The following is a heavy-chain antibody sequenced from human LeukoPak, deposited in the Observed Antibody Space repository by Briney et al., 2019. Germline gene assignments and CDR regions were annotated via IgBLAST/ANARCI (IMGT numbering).Heavy chain of an antibody. V-gene: IGHV4-39*01. CDR1: GGSISSSSYY. Sequence: SETLSLTCTVSGGSISSSSYYWGWIRQPPGKGLEWIGSIYYSGSTYYNPSLKSRVTISVDTSKNQFSLKLSSVTAADTAVYYCARLGRDGYNWEGYFDYWGQGTLVTVSS. J-gene: IGHJ4*02. CDR2: IYYSGST. CDR3: ARLGRDGYNWEGYFDY. D-gene: IGHD5-24*01.